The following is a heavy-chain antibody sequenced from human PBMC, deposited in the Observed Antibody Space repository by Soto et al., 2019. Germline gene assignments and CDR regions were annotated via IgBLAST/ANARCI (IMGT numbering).Heavy chain of an antibody. CDR3: ARVDHRGYFSVLTDF. Sequence: PSETLSLTCTVSGGSISSGDYYWSWIRQPPGKGLEWIGYIYYSGSTYYNPSLKSRVTISVDTSKNQFSLSLSSLTAADTAVYYCARVDHRGYFSVLTDFWGQGILVTVSS. CDR1: GGSISSGDYY. V-gene: IGHV4-30-4*01. J-gene: IGHJ4*02. CDR2: IYYSGST. D-gene: IGHD3-10*02.